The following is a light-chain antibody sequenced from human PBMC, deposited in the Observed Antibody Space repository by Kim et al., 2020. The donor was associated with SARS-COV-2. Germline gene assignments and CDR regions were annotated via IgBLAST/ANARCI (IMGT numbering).Light chain of an antibody. J-gene: IGLJ2*01. CDR1: ALPKQY. Sequence: SYELTQPPSVSVSPGQTARITCSGDALPKQYAYWYQQKPGQAPVPVIYKDSERPSGIPERFSGSSSGTTVTLTISGVQAEDEADYYCQSADSSGTWVVFGGGTQLTVL. V-gene: IGLV3-25*03. CDR2: KDS. CDR3: QSADSSGTWVV.